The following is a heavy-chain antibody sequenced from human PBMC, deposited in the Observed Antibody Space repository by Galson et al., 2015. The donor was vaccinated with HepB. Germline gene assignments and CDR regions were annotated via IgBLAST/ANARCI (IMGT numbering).Heavy chain of an antibody. J-gene: IGHJ4*02. Sequence: SLRLCCAASGFTFSSSSMSWVRPARGNGLEWVSYISSSSSTIYYADSVKGRFTISRDNAKNSLYLQMNSLRAEDTAVYYCAREGPSSSWYYYFDYWGQGTLVTVSS. D-gene: IGHD6-13*01. V-gene: IGHV3-48*01. CDR1: GFTFSSSS. CDR3: AREGPSSSWYYYFDY. CDR2: ISSSSSTI.